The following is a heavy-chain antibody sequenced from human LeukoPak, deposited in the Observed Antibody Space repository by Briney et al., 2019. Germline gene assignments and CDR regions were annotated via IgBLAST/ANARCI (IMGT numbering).Heavy chain of an antibody. Sequence: ASVKVSCKASGYTFTSYGISWVRQAPGQGLEWMGWISAYNGNTNYAQKLQGRVTMTTDTSTSTAYMELRRLRSDDTAVYYCARGLASRAYYYDSSGYYDFDYWGQGTLVTVSS. J-gene: IGHJ4*02. D-gene: IGHD3-22*01. V-gene: IGHV1-18*01. CDR3: ARGLASRAYYYDSSGYYDFDY. CDR1: GYTFTSYG. CDR2: ISAYNGNT.